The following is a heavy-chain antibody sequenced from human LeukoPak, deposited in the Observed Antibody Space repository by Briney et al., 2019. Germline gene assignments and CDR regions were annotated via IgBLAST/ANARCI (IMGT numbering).Heavy chain of an antibody. J-gene: IGHJ4*02. D-gene: IGHD5-24*01. CDR3: AREEARDGSTGYYFDY. CDR1: GYTFSNYH. V-gene: IGHV1-46*01. CDR2: INSRYGST. Sequence: GASVKVSCKASGYTFSNYHIHWVRQAPGQGIEWMGIINSRYGSTTYAQNFQGRVTMTRDMSTSTVYMELSSLRSEDTAVYYCAREEARDGSTGYYFDYWGQGTLLTVSS.